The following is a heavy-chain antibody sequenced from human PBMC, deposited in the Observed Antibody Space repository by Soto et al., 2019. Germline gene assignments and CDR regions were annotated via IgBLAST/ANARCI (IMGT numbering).Heavy chain of an antibody. J-gene: IGHJ4*02. CDR3: AKETIFGVVTPFDY. Sequence: GSLRLSCAASGFTFSSYGMSWVRRAPGKGLEWVSAVTGSGITTYYGDSMRGRFTISRDNSKNTLYLQMNSLRAEDTAVYYCAKETIFGVVTPFDYWGQGTLVTVSS. D-gene: IGHD3-3*01. CDR2: VTGSGITT. V-gene: IGHV3-23*01. CDR1: GFTFSSYG.